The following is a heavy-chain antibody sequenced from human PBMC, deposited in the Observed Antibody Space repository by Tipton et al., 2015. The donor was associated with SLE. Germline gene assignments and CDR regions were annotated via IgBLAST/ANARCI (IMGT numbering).Heavy chain of an antibody. CDR1: GFAFGDYA. J-gene: IGHJ4*02. CDR3: ARDRNLGGGIVPLGF. D-gene: IGHD3-16*01. V-gene: IGHV3-30*17. Sequence: SLRLSCTASGFAFGDYAIHWVRQAPGKGLEWVAVISYDGYTKYYAGSVKGRFTVSRDNSRDTLYLLMNNLRIDDTAVYYCARDRNLGGGIVPLGFWGQGGLVTVSS. CDR2: ISYDGYTK.